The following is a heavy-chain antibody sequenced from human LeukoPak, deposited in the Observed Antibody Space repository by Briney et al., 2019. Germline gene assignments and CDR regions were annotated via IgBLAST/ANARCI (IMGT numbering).Heavy chain of an antibody. D-gene: IGHD4-17*01. CDR1: GFTFSSYS. V-gene: IGHV3-21*01. CDR3: ARTDDYGDYCFDY. CDR2: ISSSSSYI. Sequence: GGSLRLSCAASGFTFSSYSMNWVRQAPGKGLEWVSSISSSSSYIYYADSVKGRFTISRDNAKNSLYLQMNSLRAEDTAVYYCARTDDYGDYCFDYWGQGTLVTVSS. J-gene: IGHJ4*02.